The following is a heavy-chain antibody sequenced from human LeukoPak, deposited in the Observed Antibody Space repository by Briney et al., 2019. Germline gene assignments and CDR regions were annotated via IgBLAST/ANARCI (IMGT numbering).Heavy chain of an antibody. Sequence: GGSLRLSCAASGFTFSSYAMSWVRQAPGKGLEWVSAISGSGGSTYYAVSVKGRFTISRDNSKNTLYLQMNSLRAEDTAVYYCAKVGCSSTSCYYPSDDAFDIWGQGTMVTVSS. J-gene: IGHJ3*02. D-gene: IGHD2-2*01. CDR2: ISGSGGST. V-gene: IGHV3-23*01. CDR3: AKVGCSSTSCYYPSDDAFDI. CDR1: GFTFSSYA.